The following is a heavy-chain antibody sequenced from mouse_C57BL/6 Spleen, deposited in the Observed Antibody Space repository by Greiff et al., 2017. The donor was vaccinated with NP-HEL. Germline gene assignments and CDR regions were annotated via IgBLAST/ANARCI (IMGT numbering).Heavy chain of an antibody. Sequence: DVKLVESGGGLVQSGRSLRLSCATSGFTFSDFYMEWVRQAPGKGLEWIAASRNKANDYTTEYSASVKGRFIVSRDTSQSILYLQMNALRAEDTAIYYCARDAMDYDGYFDVWGTGTTVTVSS. D-gene: IGHD2-4*01. CDR1: GFTFSDFY. J-gene: IGHJ1*03. CDR3: ARDAMDYDGYFDV. V-gene: IGHV7-1*01. CDR2: SRNKANDYTT.